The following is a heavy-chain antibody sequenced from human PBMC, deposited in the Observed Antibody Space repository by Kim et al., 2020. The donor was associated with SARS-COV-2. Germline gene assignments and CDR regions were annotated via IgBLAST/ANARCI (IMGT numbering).Heavy chain of an antibody. V-gene: IGHV1-69*13. J-gene: IGHJ4*02. Sequence: SVKVSCKASGGTFSSYAISWVRQAPGQGLEWMGGIIPIFGTANYAQKFQCRVTITADESTSTAYMELSSLRSEDTAVYYCARGWDSSGYYYVPLYWGQGTLVTVSS. CDR1: GGTFSSYA. CDR2: IIPIFGTA. CDR3: ARGWDSSGYYYVPLY. D-gene: IGHD3-22*01.